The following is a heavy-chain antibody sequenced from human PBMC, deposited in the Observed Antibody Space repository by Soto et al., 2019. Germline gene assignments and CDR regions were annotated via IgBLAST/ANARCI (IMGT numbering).Heavy chain of an antibody. J-gene: IGHJ4*02. D-gene: IGHD3-9*01. Sequence: SETLSLTCAVSGGSISSGGYSWSWIRQPPGKGLEWIGYIYHSGSTYYNPSLKSRVTISVDRSKNQFSLKLSSVTAADTAVYYCARGGGLRYFDWLDYWGQGTLVTVS. CDR1: GGSISSGGYS. CDR2: IYHSGST. CDR3: ARGGGLRYFDWLDY. V-gene: IGHV4-30-2*01.